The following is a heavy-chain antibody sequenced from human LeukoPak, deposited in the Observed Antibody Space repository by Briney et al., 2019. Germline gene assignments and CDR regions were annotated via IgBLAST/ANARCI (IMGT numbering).Heavy chain of an antibody. V-gene: IGHV3-11*04. J-gene: IGHJ6*03. CDR2: IGSSGSTI. D-gene: IGHD2-2*01. CDR3: ARQLQVPAAPVFYYYYYMDV. Sequence: GGSLRLSCAASGFTFSDYYMSWIRQAPGKGLEWVSYIGSSGSTIYYADSVKGRFTISRDNAKNSLYLQMNSLRAEDTAVYYCARQLQVPAAPVFYYYYYMDVWGKGTTVTISS. CDR1: GFTFSDYY.